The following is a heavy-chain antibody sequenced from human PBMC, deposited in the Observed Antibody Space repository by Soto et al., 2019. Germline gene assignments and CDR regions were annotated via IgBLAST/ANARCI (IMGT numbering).Heavy chain of an antibody. Sequence: EVQLLESGGGLVQPGGSLRLSCAASGFTFSSYAMSWVRQAPGKGLEWVSAISGSGGSTYYADSVKGRFTISRDNSKNTLYLQLNSVRAEDTAVYYCAKTNEWSGYNDPIDYWGQGTLVTVSS. V-gene: IGHV3-23*01. CDR2: ISGSGGST. J-gene: IGHJ4*02. CDR1: GFTFSSYA. CDR3: AKTNEWSGYNDPIDY. D-gene: IGHD3-3*01.